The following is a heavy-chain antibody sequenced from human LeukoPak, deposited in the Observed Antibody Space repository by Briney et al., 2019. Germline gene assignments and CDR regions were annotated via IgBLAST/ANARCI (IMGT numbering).Heavy chain of an antibody. CDR1: GFTFSNYW. Sequence: GGSLRLSCVAYGFTFSNYWMSWVRQAPGEGLEWMASIKQDGSEKYSVDSVKGRFTISRDNAKNSLYLQMNSLRVEDTAVYYCVRESVSGNFDYWGQGTLVTVSS. V-gene: IGHV3-7*03. CDR2: IKQDGSEK. J-gene: IGHJ4*02. D-gene: IGHD3-10*01. CDR3: VRESVSGNFDY.